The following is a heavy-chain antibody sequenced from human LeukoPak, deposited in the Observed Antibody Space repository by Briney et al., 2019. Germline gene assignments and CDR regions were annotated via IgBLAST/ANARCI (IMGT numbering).Heavy chain of an antibody. Sequence: ASVKVSCKASGYTFTSYGISWVRQAPGQGLEWMGWISAYNGNTNYAQKLQGRVTMTTDTSMSTAYMELRSLRSDDTAVYYCARDRDYDFWSGGFDYWGQGTLVTVSS. CDR3: ARDRDYDFWSGGFDY. V-gene: IGHV1-18*01. J-gene: IGHJ4*02. D-gene: IGHD3-3*01. CDR1: GYTFTSYG. CDR2: ISAYNGNT.